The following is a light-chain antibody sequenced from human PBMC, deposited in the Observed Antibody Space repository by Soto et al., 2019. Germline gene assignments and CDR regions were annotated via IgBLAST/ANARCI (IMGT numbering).Light chain of an antibody. Sequence: EIVMTQSPATLSVSPGERATLSCRASQSVSSNLAWYQQKPGQAPRLLIYGASTRATGIPARFSGSGSGTEFTLTISSLQSEDFAVYYCQQYNNWPRRFGQGTKV. J-gene: IGKJ1*01. CDR3: QQYNNWPRR. CDR1: QSVSSN. CDR2: GAS. V-gene: IGKV3-15*01.